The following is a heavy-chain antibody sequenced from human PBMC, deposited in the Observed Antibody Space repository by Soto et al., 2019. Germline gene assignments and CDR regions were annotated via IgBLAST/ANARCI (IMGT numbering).Heavy chain of an antibody. CDR2: IKQDGSEK. D-gene: IGHD3-16*01. J-gene: IGHJ4*02. V-gene: IGHV3-7*01. Sequence: EVQLVESGGGLVQPGGSLRLSCAASGFTFGNYWMTWVRQAPGKGLEWVANIKQDGSEKYYVDSVKGRFTISRDNAKNSLYLQMNTLRAEDTAVYYCARSYYDYIWGSYPTNHWGLGTLVTVSS. CDR3: ARSYYDYIWGSYPTNH. CDR1: GFTFGNYW.